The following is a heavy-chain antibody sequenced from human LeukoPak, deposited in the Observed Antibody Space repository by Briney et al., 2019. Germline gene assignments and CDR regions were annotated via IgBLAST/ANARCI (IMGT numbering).Heavy chain of an antibody. Sequence: GASVKVSCKASGYTFTSYAMNWVRQAPGQGLEWMGWINTNTGNPTYAQGFTGRFVFSLDTSVSTAYLQISSLKAEDTAVYYCARGRRGCTNGVCYRNWFDPWGQGTLVTVSS. CDR3: ARGRRGCTNGVCYRNWFDP. CDR2: INTNTGNP. CDR1: GYTFTSYA. D-gene: IGHD2-8*01. V-gene: IGHV7-4-1*02. J-gene: IGHJ5*02.